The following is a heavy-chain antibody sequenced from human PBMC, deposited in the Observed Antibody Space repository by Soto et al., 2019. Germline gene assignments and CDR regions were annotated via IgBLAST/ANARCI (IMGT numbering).Heavy chain of an antibody. D-gene: IGHD3-22*01. CDR3: ARVGYYDSDAYFTYNWFDP. J-gene: IGHJ5*02. CDR1: GGSVSSGGYS. CDR2: IYHSGTT. Sequence: SETLSLTCAVSGGSVSSGGYSWSWIRQPPGKGLEWIGYIYHSGTTYYNPSLKSRVTISVDRSKNQFSLKLSSVTAADTAVYYCARVGYYDSDAYFTYNWFDPWGQGTLVTVSS. V-gene: IGHV4-30-2*01.